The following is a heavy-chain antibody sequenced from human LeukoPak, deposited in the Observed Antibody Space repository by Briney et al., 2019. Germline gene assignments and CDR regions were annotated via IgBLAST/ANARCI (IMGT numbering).Heavy chain of an antibody. V-gene: IGHV4-34*01. CDR2: INHSGST. J-gene: IGHJ6*04. D-gene: IGHD1-26*01. Sequence: SETLSLTCAVSGGSFSGYYWSWIRQPPGKGQEWNGEINHSGSTNYNPSLMSRVTISVDTSKNQFSLKLSPVTVVDTAVYYCARGGVTHELGMDVWGKGTTVTVSS. CDR3: ARGGVTHELGMDV. CDR1: GGSFSGYY.